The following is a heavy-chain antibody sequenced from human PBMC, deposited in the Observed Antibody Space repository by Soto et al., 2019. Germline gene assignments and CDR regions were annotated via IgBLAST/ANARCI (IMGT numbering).Heavy chain of an antibody. Sequence: EVQLVESGGGLVQPGGSLRLSCAASGFIVSSNYMSWVRQAPGKGLEWVSVIYSGGSTYYADSVKGRFTISRDNSKNTLYLQMNSLRAEDTAVYYCAIDVLRYFDWLPHLWGQGTLVTVSS. CDR1: GFIVSSNY. V-gene: IGHV3-66*01. CDR2: IYSGGST. J-gene: IGHJ5*02. CDR3: AIDVLRYFDWLPHL. D-gene: IGHD3-9*01.